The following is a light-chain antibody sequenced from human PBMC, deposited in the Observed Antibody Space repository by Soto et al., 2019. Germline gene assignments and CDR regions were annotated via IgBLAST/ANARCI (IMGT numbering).Light chain of an antibody. CDR2: GAS. Sequence: VMTQYPDTLSVPPGDRATLSCRASQSVSSNLALYQQKPGQAPRLLIYGASSRATGIPARCSGSGSGTDFTLTISSLEPEDFAAYYCQQYGSSPITFGQGTRVEIK. CDR3: QQYGSSPIT. V-gene: IGKV3-20*01. CDR1: QSVSSN. J-gene: IGKJ5*01.